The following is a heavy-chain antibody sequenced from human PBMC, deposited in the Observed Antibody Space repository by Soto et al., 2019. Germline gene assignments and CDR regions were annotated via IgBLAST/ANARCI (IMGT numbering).Heavy chain of an antibody. V-gene: IGHV4-4*02. D-gene: IGHD3-3*01. J-gene: IGHJ6*02. Sequence: QVQLQESGPGLVKPSGTMSLTCAVSGGSISSSNWWSWVRQPPGKGLEWIGEIYHSGSTNYTPSLTSRVTISVDKSKNQFSLKLSSVTAADTAVYYCARGDFWSGYRYGMDVWGQGTTVTVSS. CDR1: GGSISSSNW. CDR3: ARGDFWSGYRYGMDV. CDR2: IYHSGST.